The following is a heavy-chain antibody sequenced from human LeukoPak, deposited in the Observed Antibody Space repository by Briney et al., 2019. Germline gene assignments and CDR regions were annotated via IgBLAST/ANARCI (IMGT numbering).Heavy chain of an antibody. CDR1: GGSISSSNW. D-gene: IGHD3-9*01. CDR3: AMTYYDILTGSYYFDY. J-gene: IGHJ4*02. Sequence: PSETLSLTCAVSGGSISSSNWWSWVRQPPGKGLEWSGEIYHSGSTNYNPSLKSRVTISVDKSKNQFSLKLSSVTAADTAVYYCAMTYYDILTGSYYFDYWGQGTLVTVSS. V-gene: IGHV4-4*02. CDR2: IYHSGST.